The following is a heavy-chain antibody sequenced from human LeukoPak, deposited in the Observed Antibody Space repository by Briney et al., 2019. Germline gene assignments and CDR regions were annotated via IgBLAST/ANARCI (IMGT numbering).Heavy chain of an antibody. CDR2: INNNDGKTYYADT. J-gene: IGHJ5*02. D-gene: IGHD6-19*01. CDR3: AKKGDTSGWYWGS. Sequence: GGSLRLSRATSGFTFSTSVINWVRLLPGKGLEWVSIINNNDGKTYYADTYYADSVKGRFTISRDISKRTVYLQMNSLTVEDTAIYYCAKKGDTSGWYWGSWGQGTLVTVSS. V-gene: IGHV3-23*01. CDR1: GFTFSTSV.